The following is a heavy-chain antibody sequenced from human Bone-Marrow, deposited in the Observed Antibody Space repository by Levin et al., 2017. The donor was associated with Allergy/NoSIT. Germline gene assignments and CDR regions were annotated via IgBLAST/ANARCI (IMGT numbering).Heavy chain of an antibody. CDR2: IYYSGST. J-gene: IGHJ4*02. CDR1: GGSISSGDYY. V-gene: IGHV4-30-4*01. Sequence: SETLSLTCTVSGGSISSGDYYWSWIRQPPGKGLEWIGYIYYSGSTYYNPSLKSRVTISVDTSKHQFSLKLSSVPAADTAVYYCARATYDYDSSGYYYHSFDYWGQGTLVTVSS. CDR3: ARATYDYDSSGYYYHSFDY. D-gene: IGHD3-22*01.